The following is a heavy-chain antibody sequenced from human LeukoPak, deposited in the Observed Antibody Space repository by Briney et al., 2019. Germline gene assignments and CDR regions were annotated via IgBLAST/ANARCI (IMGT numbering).Heavy chain of an antibody. CDR1: GITLSNYG. J-gene: IGHJ4*02. Sequence: PGGSLRLSCAVSGITLSNYGMSWVRQAPGKGLEWVAGISDSGGNTNHADSVKGRFTISRDNPKNKLYMQMNSLRAEDTAVYFCAKRGVVIRVILVGFHKQAYYFDSWGQGALVTVSS. CDR3: AKRGVVIRVILVGFHKQAYYFDS. CDR2: ISDSGGNT. D-gene: IGHD3-22*01. V-gene: IGHV3-23*01.